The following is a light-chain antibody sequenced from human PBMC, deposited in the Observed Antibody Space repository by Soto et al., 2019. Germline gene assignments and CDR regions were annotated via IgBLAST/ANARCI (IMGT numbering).Light chain of an antibody. V-gene: IGKV3-15*01. J-gene: IGKJ5*01. CDR1: QSVSRN. CDR3: QQYDNWPPIT. Sequence: EIVLTQSPVTLSVSPGERATLSCRASQSVSRNLAWYQQKPGQPPRLLIYDASTRATGLPARFSGSGSGTEFTLTISSLQSEDFAIYFCQQYDNWPPITFGQGTRLENK. CDR2: DAS.